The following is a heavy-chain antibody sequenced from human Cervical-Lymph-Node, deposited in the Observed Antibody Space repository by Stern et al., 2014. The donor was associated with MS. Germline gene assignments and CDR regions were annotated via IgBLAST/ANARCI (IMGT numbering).Heavy chain of an antibody. V-gene: IGHV1-2*06. CDR3: ARESQRGYFYGLDV. CDR1: GYTFTNYY. J-gene: IGHJ6*02. CDR2: TNPTTAGT. D-gene: IGHD5-24*01. Sequence: VQLVQSGADVKKPGASVKVSCKASGYTFTNYYIHWVRQAPGQGLEWMGRTNPTTAGTSYAQKFQGRVTMSRDTSISTAYMELKSLRSDDTAVYYCARESQRGYFYGLDVWGQGTTVTVSS.